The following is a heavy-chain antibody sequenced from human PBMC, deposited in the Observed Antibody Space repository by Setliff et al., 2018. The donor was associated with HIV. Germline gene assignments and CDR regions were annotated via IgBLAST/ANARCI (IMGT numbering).Heavy chain of an antibody. J-gene: IGHJ4*02. Sequence: PSETLSLTCTVSDYSISSGYFWGWIRQPPGKGLEWIGTIYHSGRTDYNPSLETRATISVDTSKNQFSLRLTSVTAADTAVYYCARRTYPGSYTPYFDYWGQGTPVTVSS. CDR2: IYHSGRT. CDR1: DYSISSGYF. V-gene: IGHV4-38-2*02. D-gene: IGHD1-1*01. CDR3: ARRTYPGSYTPYFDY.